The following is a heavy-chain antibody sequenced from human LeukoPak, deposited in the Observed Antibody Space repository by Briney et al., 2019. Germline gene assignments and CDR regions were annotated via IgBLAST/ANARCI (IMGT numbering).Heavy chain of an antibody. J-gene: IGHJ6*03. D-gene: IGHD3-10*01. Sequence: GGSLRLSCAASGFTFSSYAMSWVRQAPGKGLEWVSAISGSGGSTYYADSVKGRFTISRDNSKNTLYLQMNSLRAEDTAVYYCAKWYRITMVRGSPADMDVWGKGTTVTVSS. CDR3: AKWYRITMVRGSPADMDV. V-gene: IGHV3-23*01. CDR2: ISGSGGST. CDR1: GFTFSSYA.